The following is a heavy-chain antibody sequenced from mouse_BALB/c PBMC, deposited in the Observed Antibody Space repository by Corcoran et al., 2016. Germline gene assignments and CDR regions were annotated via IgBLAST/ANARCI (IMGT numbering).Heavy chain of an antibody. CDR1: GYTFTNYG. V-gene: IGHV9-1*02. CDR3: ARGGITPFAY. Sequence: QIQLVQSGPELKKPGETVKIPCEASGYTFTNYGMNWVKQAPGKGLKWMGWINTYTGEPTYADDFKGRFAFSLETSASTAYLQINNLKNEDMATYFCARGGITPFAYWGQGTLVTVSA. CDR2: INTYTGEP. D-gene: IGHD2-4*01. J-gene: IGHJ3*01.